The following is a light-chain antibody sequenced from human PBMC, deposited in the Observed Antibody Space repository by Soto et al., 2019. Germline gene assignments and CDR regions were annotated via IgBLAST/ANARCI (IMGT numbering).Light chain of an antibody. CDR2: KAS. CDR1: GSISRW. V-gene: IGKV1-5*03. Sequence: IPMSQSPATVSASLGDRVTLTCRASGSISRWLAWYQQKPGKAPKLLIYKASSLESGGLSRFSGSGSGTEFTLTINSRQADDFATYYCQQHNSFSITFGQGTLLEIK. CDR3: QQHNSFSIT. J-gene: IGKJ5*01.